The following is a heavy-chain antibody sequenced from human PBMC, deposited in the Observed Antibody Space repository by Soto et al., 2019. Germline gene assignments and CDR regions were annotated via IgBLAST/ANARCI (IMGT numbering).Heavy chain of an antibody. CDR2: INAGNGNT. CDR3: ATQSVLYPGDYEDHPTLETYYGMDV. D-gene: IGHD4-17*01. V-gene: IGHV1-3*01. CDR1: GYTFTSYA. J-gene: IGHJ6*02. Sequence: GASVKVSCKASGYTFTSYAMHWVRQAPGQRLEWMGWINAGNGNTKYSQKFQGRVTITRDTSASTAYMELSSLRSEDTAVYYCATQSVLYPGDYEDHPTLETYYGMDVWGQRTKVTVSS.